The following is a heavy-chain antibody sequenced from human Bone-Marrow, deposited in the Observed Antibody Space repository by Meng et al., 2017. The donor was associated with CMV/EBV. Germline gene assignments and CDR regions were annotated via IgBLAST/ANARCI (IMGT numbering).Heavy chain of an antibody. CDR1: GFNFSSYA. D-gene: IGHD3-10*01. CDR2: ISYDGSNK. CDR3: ARVALEYYYGSGSLTDY. J-gene: IGHJ4*02. V-gene: IGHV3-30*04. Sequence: GESLKISCAASGFNFSSYAMHWVRQAPGKGLEWVAVISYDGSNKYYADSVKGRVTISRDNSKNTRYLQMYSLRDEDTAVYYCARVALEYYYGSGSLTDYWGQGTLVTVSS.